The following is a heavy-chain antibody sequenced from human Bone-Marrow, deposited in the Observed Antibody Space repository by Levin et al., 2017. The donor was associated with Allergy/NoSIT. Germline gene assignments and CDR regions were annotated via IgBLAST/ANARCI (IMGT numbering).Heavy chain of an antibody. CDR1: GESINTGSYS. CDR2: IFYGGSS. J-gene: IGHJ4*02. V-gene: IGHV4-39*02. D-gene: IGHD5-18*01. Sequence: SETLSLICTVSGESINTGSYSWGWFRQPPGKGLEWIGTIFYGGSSYHNPSLKSRVTMSVDTSKNHFSLTLSSVTAADTAVYFCARCGYSYGYEVDSWGQGTLVTVSS. CDR3: ARCGYSYGYEVDS.